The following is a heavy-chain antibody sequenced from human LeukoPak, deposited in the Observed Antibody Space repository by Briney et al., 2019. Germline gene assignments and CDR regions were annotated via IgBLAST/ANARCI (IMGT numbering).Heavy chain of an antibody. D-gene: IGHD3-22*01. J-gene: IGHJ4*02. V-gene: IGHV4-39*01. CDR2: IYYSGST. CDR1: GGSISSSSSY. CDR3: ARGPWDDSSGYYYGTGYYFDY. Sequence: PSETLSLTCTVSGGSISSSSSYWGWIRQPPGKGLEWIGSIYYSGSTYYNPSLKSPVTISVDTSKNQFSLKLSSVTAADTAVYYCARGPWDDSSGYYYGTGYYFDYWGQGTLVTVSS.